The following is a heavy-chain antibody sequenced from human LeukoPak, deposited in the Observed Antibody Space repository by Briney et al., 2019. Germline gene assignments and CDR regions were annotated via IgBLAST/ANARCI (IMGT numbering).Heavy chain of an antibody. V-gene: IGHV4-4*09. D-gene: IGHD6-19*01. J-gene: IGHJ4*02. Sequence: SETLSLTCKDSDASMSSNYWSWIPQPPGKGLQGIGYVYHSGNTNYSPSLESRVTMSVEESNNQFSLRVHFVSAADTAVYYCASTRRAAVAGRFDSWGQGTLVTVSS. CDR3: ASTRRAAVAGRFDS. CDR2: VYHSGNT. CDR1: DASMSSNY.